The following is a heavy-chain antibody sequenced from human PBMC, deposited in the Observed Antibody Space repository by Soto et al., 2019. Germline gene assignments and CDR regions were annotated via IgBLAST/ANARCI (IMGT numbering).Heavy chain of an antibody. D-gene: IGHD3-22*01. Sequence: PGGSLRLSCAASGFTFSSYGMHWVRQAPGKGLEWVAVIWYDGSNKYYADSVKGRFTISRDNSKNTLYLQMNSLRAEDTAVYYCTRGYYDSSGYYLFDYWGQGTLVTVSS. CDR3: TRGYYDSSGYYLFDY. J-gene: IGHJ4*02. V-gene: IGHV3-33*01. CDR1: GFTFSSYG. CDR2: IWYDGSNK.